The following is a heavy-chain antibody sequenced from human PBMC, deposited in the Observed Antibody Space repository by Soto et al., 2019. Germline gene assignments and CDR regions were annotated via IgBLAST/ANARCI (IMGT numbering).Heavy chain of an antibody. Sequence: GGSLRLSCAASGFTFSSYGMHWVRQAPGKGLEWVAVISYDGSNKYYADSVKGRFTISRDNSKNTLYLQMNSLRAEDTAVYYCAKDGGYYGSGSLFRSDYYYGMDVWGQGTTVTVSS. V-gene: IGHV3-30*18. CDR3: AKDGGYYGSGSLFRSDYYYGMDV. CDR1: GFTFSSYG. J-gene: IGHJ6*02. D-gene: IGHD3-10*01. CDR2: ISYDGSNK.